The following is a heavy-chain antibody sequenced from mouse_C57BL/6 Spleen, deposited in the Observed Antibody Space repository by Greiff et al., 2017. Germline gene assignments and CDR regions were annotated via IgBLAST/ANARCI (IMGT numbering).Heavy chain of an antibody. D-gene: IGHD1-1*01. Sequence: VQLQQSGAELARPGASVKLSCKASGYTFTSYGISWVKQRTGQGLEWIGEISPRSGNTYYNEKFKGKATLTADKSSSTAYMELRSLTSEDSAVYFCAGPLITTVVATGGYWGQGTTLTVSS. CDR3: AGPLITTVVATGGY. J-gene: IGHJ2*01. CDR2: ISPRSGNT. V-gene: IGHV1-81*01. CDR1: GYTFTSYG.